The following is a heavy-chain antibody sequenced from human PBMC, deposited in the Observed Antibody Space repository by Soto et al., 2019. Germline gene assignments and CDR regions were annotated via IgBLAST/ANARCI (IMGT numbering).Heavy chain of an antibody. D-gene: IGHD3-9*01. J-gene: IGHJ6*02. Sequence: DVQLLESGGGLIQPGGSLSVSCAASGFTFSSYAMNWVRQAPGKGMEWVSVISGSGGITYYADSVKGRFTISRDNSKNTLYLQMNSLRAEDTAVYFCAKDRYYEIVTGYDYYDYAMDVWGQGNTVTVPS. CDR1: GFTFSSYA. CDR2: ISGSGGIT. CDR3: AKDRYYEIVTGYDYYDYAMDV. V-gene: IGHV3-23*01.